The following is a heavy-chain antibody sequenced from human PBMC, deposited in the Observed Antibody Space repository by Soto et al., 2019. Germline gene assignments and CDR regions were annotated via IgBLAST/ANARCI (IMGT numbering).Heavy chain of an antibody. CDR2: INPNSGGT. D-gene: IGHD4-17*01. CDR1: GYTFTGYY. V-gene: IGHV1-2*04. Sequence: ASVKVSCKASGYTFTGYYMHWVRQAPGQGLEWMGWINPNSGGTNYAQKFQGWVTMTRDTSISTAYMELSRPRSDDTAVYYCARSPLDYGDSPNWFDPWGQGTLVTVSS. CDR3: ARSPLDYGDSPNWFDP. J-gene: IGHJ5*02.